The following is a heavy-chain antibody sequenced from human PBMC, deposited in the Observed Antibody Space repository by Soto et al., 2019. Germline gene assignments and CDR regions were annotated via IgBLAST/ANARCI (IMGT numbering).Heavy chain of an antibody. CDR2: ISYDGSNK. Sequence: GGSLRLSCAASGFTFSSYDIHWVRQAPGKGLEWVAVISYDGSNKYYTDSVKGRFTISRDNSKNTLYLQMNSLRAEDTAVYYCAKGDQMPWTYFDYWAQGTLVTVSS. V-gene: IGHV3-30*18. CDR3: AKGDQMPWTYFDY. J-gene: IGHJ4*02. CDR1: GFTFSSYD. D-gene: IGHD2-2*01.